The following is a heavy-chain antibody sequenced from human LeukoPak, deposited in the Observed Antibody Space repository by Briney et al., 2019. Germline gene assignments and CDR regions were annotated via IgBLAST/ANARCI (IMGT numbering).Heavy chain of an antibody. CDR2: ISGSGGST. V-gene: IGHV3-23*01. CDR1: GFTFSNYA. D-gene: IGHD3-22*01. CDR3: AKVRYDSSGYQSPYFDY. Sequence: GGSLRLSCAASGFTFSNYAMSWVRQAPGKGLEWVSGISGSGGSTYYADSVKGRFTISRDNSKNALYLQMNSLRAEDTAIYYCAKVRYDSSGYQSPYFDYWGQGTLVTVSS. J-gene: IGHJ4*02.